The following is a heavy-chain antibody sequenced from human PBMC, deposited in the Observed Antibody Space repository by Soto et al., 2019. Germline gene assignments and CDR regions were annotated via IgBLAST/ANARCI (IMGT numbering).Heavy chain of an antibody. V-gene: IGHV3-21*01. Sequence: EVQLLESGGGLVQPGGSLRLSCAASEFTFSSYAMSWVRQAPGKGLEWVSSISSSSSYIYYADSVKGRFTISRDNAKNSLYLQMNSLRAEDTAVYYCARDSAAAGGYDYWGQGTLVTVSS. CDR2: ISSSSSYI. D-gene: IGHD6-13*01. CDR3: ARDSAAAGGYDY. CDR1: EFTFSSYA. J-gene: IGHJ4*02.